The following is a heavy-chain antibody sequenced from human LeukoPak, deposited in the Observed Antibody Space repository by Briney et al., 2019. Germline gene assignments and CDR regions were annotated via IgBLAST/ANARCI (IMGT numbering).Heavy chain of an antibody. CDR2: IYYSGST. J-gene: IGHJ4*02. V-gene: IGHV4-31*03. Sequence: SETLSLTCTVSGGSISSGGYYWSWIRQHPGKGLEWIGYIYYSGSTYYNPSLKSRVTISVDTSKNQFSLKLSSVTAADTAVYYCARVVAAAGNHIDYWGQGTLVAVSS. D-gene: IGHD6-13*01. CDR3: ARVVAAAGNHIDY. CDR1: GGSISSGGYY.